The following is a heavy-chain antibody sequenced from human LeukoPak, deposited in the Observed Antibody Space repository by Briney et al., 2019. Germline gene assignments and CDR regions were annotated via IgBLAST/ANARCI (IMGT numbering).Heavy chain of an antibody. CDR2: ISYDGSNK. J-gene: IGHJ4*02. Sequence: GGSLRLSCAASGFTFNTYGMYWVRQAPGKGLEWVAAISYDGSNKYYADSVKGRFTISRDNSKNTLFLQMNSLRAEDTALYYCAKLLITRVVIPPALDSWGQGTLVTVSS. V-gene: IGHV3-30*18. CDR1: GFTFNTYG. D-gene: IGHD2/OR15-2a*01. CDR3: AKLLITRVVIPPALDS.